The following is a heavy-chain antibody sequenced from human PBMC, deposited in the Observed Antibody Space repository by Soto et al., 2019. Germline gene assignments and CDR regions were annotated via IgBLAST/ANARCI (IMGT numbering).Heavy chain of an antibody. J-gene: IGHJ6*02. V-gene: IGHV1-18*01. CDR2: ISAYNGNT. D-gene: IGHD6-13*01. CDR1: GYTFTSYG. Sequence: QVQLVQSGAEVKKPGASVKVSCKASGYTFTSYGISWVRQAPGQGLEWMGWISAYNGNTNYAQKLRGRVTMTTDTSTSTAYMELRSLRSDDTAVYYCARDSSSWYYYYYGMDVWGQGTTVTVSS. CDR3: ARDSSSWYYYYYGMDV.